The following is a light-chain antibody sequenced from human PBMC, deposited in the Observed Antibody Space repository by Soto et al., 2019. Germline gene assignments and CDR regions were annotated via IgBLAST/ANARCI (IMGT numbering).Light chain of an antibody. Sequence: EIVLTQSPGTLSLSLGERATLSCRASQTVAGYFAWYQQRPGQAPRLLIYGASSRATGIPERFSGSGSGTDFTLTVSSLEPDDFAVYYCQQYGSLPRTFGQGTKVEF. V-gene: IGKV3-20*01. CDR3: QQYGSLPRT. J-gene: IGKJ1*01. CDR1: QTVAGY. CDR2: GAS.